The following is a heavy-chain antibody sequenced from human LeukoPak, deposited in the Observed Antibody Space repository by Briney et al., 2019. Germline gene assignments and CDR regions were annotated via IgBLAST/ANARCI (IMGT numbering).Heavy chain of an antibody. CDR3: ARSADRSGYFREITLYYFDY. J-gene: IGHJ4*02. Sequence: GGSLRLSCAASGFTFSDFYMTWIRQAPGKGLEWVSYISNRGSTIYYADSVRGRFTISRDNAKNSLYLQMNSLRAEDTAVYYCARSADRSGYFREITLYYFDYWGQGTLVTVSS. CDR1: GFTFSDFY. CDR2: ISNRGSTI. D-gene: IGHD3-22*01. V-gene: IGHV3-11*01.